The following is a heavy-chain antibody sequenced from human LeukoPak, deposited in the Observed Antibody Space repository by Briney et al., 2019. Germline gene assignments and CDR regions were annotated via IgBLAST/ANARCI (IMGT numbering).Heavy chain of an antibody. V-gene: IGHV1-69*06. CDR3: AIRVVRGVYYYYYMDV. CDR1: GGTFSSYA. J-gene: IGHJ6*03. D-gene: IGHD3-10*01. CDR2: IIPIFGTA. Sequence: ASVKVSCKASGGTFSSYAISWVRQAPGQGPEWMGGIIPIFGTANYAQKFQGRVTITADKSTSTAYMELSSLRSEDTAVYYCAIRVVRGVYYYYYMDVWGKGTTVTVSS.